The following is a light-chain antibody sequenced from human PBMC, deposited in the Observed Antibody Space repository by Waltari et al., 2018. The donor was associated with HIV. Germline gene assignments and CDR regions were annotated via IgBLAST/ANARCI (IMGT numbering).Light chain of an antibody. V-gene: IGLV2-18*02. CDR1: SSDFGNSNE. Sequence: QSALTQPPSVSGSLGQSVTISPPRPSSDFGNSNEVSLYQQSPGTAPKLMIYDVSNRPSGVPDRFSGSKSGNTASLTISGLQAEDEADYYCSSFTTSITVVFGGGTKLTVL. J-gene: IGLJ2*01. CDR3: SSFTTSITVV. CDR2: DVS.